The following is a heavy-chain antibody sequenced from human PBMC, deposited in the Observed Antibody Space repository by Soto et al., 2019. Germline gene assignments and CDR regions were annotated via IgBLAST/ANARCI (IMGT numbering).Heavy chain of an antibody. CDR3: TRTPGGYGNFDY. V-gene: IGHV3-72*01. D-gene: IGHD5-12*01. CDR1: GFTFIDHY. Sequence: VQLVESGGGLVQPGGSLRLSCAASGFTFIDHYMDWVRQAPGKGLEWVGRIRNKVNSYTTEYAASVKGRFTISRDDSKNSLYLQMNSLQTEETAVYYCTRTPGGYGNFDYWGQGTLVTVSS. J-gene: IGHJ4*02. CDR2: IRNKVNSYTT.